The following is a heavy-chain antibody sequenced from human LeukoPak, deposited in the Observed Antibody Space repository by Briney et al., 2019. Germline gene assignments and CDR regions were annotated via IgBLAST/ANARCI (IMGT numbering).Heavy chain of an antibody. CDR1: GGSISSSNW. V-gene: IGHV4-4*02. J-gene: IGHJ6*03. D-gene: IGHD2-2*01. CDR3: ARVGCSSTNCYGNYYMDV. Sequence: SETLSLTCAVSGGSISSSNWWSWVRQPPGKGLEWIGEIYHSGSTNYNPSLKSRVTISVDKSKNHFSLKLSSVTAADTAVYYCARVGCSSTNCYGNYYMDVWGKGTTVTVS. CDR2: IYHSGST.